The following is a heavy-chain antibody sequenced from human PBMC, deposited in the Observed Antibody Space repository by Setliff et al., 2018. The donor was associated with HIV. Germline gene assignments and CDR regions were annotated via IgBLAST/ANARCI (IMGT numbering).Heavy chain of an antibody. J-gene: IGHJ6*03. CDR2: IYTSGST. D-gene: IGHD2-21*02. V-gene: IGHV4-4*08. Sequence: PSETLSLTCTVSGGSMSTYYWSWIRQPPGKGLEWIGYIYTSGSTNYNPSLRSRVTISVDTSKNHFSLRLSSVTAADTAVYYGVRVVVTAIMDYYYYYMDVWGKGTTVTVSS. CDR3: VRVVVTAIMDYYYYYMDV. CDR1: GGSMSTYY.